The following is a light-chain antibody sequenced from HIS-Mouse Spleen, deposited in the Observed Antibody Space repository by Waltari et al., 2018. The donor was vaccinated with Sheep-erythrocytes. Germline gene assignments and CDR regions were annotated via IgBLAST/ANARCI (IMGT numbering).Light chain of an antibody. CDR1: ASNTGINP. CDR3: AAWDDSLNGWV. V-gene: IGLV1-36*01. J-gene: IGLJ3*02. CDR2: YDD. Sequence: LLPHQPSCSEAPRHRSTIPVPGTASNTGINPVNWYQQFPGKAPKLLTYYDDLLPSGVSDRFSGSKSGTSASLAISGLQSEDEADYYCAAWDDSLNGWVFGGGTKLTVL.